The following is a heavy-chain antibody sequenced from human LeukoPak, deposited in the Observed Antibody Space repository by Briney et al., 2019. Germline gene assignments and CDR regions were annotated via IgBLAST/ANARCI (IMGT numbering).Heavy chain of an antibody. CDR3: AAGLNYYGSGSYPY. D-gene: IGHD3-10*01. CDR1: GFTFTSSA. CDR2: IVVGSGNT. J-gene: IGHJ4*02. V-gene: IGHV1-58*02. Sequence: ASVKVSRKASGFTFTSSAMQWVRQARGQRHEWIGWIVVGSGNTNYAQKFQERVTITRDMSTSTAYMELSSLRSEDTAVYYCAAGLNYYGSGSYPYWGQGTLVTVSS.